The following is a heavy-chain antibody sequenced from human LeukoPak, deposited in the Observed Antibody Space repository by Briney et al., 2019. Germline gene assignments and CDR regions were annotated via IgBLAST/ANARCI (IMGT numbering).Heavy chain of an antibody. CDR1: GYTLTELS. CDR2: FDPEDGET. Sequence: GASVKVSCKVSGYTLTELSMHWVRQAPGKGLEWMGGFDPEDGETIYAQKFQGRVTMTEDTSTDTAYMELSSLRSEDTAVYYCATALRGAYYYGMDVWGQGTTVTVSS. CDR3: ATALRGAYYYGMDV. J-gene: IGHJ6*02. V-gene: IGHV1-24*01. D-gene: IGHD3-10*01.